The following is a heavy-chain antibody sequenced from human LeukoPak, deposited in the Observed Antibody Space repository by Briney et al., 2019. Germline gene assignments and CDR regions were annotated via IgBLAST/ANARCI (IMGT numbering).Heavy chain of an antibody. Sequence: GGSLRLSCAGSGCTFSDYYMSWIRQAPGKGLEWVSYISSSGSTIYYADSVKGRFTISRDNAKNSLYLQMNSLRAEDTAVYYCARERLRSGYYSDFDYWGQGTLVTVSS. D-gene: IGHD3-3*01. CDR1: GCTFSDYY. J-gene: IGHJ4*02. CDR2: ISSSGSTI. V-gene: IGHV3-11*01. CDR3: ARERLRSGYYSDFDY.